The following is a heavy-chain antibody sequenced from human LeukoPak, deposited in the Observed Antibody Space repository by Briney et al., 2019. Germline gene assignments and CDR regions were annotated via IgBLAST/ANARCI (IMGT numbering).Heavy chain of an antibody. V-gene: IGHV3-53*01. CDR3: ARGDDSGYYDYFDY. D-gene: IGHD3-22*01. CDR1: GYSLSNYG. J-gene: IGHJ4*02. CDR2: IYTGGNT. Sequence: TGGSLRLSCAASGYSLSNYGMHWVRQAPGKGLEWVSTIYTGGNTYYAASVKGRFTISRDFSKNTVFLHMNSLRAEDTAMYYCARGDDSGYYDYFDYWGQGALVTVSS.